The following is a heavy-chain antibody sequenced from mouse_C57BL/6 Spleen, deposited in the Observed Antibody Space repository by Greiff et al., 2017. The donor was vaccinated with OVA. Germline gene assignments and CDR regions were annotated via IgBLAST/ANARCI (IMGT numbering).Heavy chain of an antibody. J-gene: IGHJ4*01. CDR2: INPGSGGT. D-gene: IGHD2-2*01. Sequence: VQLQQSGAELVRPGTSVKVSCKASGYAFTNYLIEWVKQRPGQGLEWIGVINPGSGGTNYNEKFKGKATLTADKSSSTAYMQLSSLTSEDSAVYFCARGDGYDGAMDYWGQGTSVTVSS. V-gene: IGHV1-54*01. CDR1: GYAFTNYL. CDR3: ARGDGYDGAMDY.